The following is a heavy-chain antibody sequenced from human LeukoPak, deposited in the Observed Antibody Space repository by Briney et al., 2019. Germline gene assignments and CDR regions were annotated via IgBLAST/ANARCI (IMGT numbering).Heavy chain of an antibody. V-gene: IGHV3-64D*09. CDR3: VRGYSFGPFGMDV. CDR1: GFPFSSYA. CDR2: ISDSGGST. D-gene: IGHD2-15*01. J-gene: IGHJ6*02. Sequence: SGGSLRLSCSASGFPFSSYAMHWVRQAPGKGLEYVSAISDSGGSTYYADSVKGRFTISRGNSKNTLYLQMSSLRAEATAVYFCVRGYSFGPFGMDVWGQGTTVTVSS.